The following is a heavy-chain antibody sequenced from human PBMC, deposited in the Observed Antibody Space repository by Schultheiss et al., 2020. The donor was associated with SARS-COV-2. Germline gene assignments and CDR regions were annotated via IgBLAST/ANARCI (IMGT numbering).Heavy chain of an antibody. Sequence: SETLSLTCTVSGGSISSYYWSWIRQPPGKGLEWIGYIYHSGSTYYNPSLKSRVTISVDRSKNQFSLKLSSVTAADTAVYYCARGEYYGSGSYGVDYWGQGTLVTVSS. V-gene: IGHV4-59*12. J-gene: IGHJ4*02. CDR3: ARGEYYGSGSYGVDY. CDR1: GGSISSYY. D-gene: IGHD3-10*01. CDR2: IYHSGST.